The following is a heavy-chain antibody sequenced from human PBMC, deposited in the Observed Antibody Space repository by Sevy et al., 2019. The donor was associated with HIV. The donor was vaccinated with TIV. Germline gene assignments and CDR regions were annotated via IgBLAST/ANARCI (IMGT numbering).Heavy chain of an antibody. J-gene: IGHJ4*02. D-gene: IGHD3-16*01. Sequence: GGSLRLSCAASGFTFSTYAMSWVRQAPGKGLEWGAAISGSGGNTYYVDSVKGRFTISRDNSKNTLYLQMNSLRAEVTAVYYCAKDLTFPFGFDYWGQGTLVTGSS. CDR3: AKDLTFPFGFDY. CDR2: ISGSGGNT. CDR1: GFTFSTYA. V-gene: IGHV3-23*01.